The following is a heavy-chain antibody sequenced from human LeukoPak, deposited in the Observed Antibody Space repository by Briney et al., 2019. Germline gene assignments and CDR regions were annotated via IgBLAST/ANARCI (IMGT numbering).Heavy chain of an antibody. CDR3: AREGGFYRPLDY. J-gene: IGHJ4*02. Sequence: TSETLSLTCDVSGGSVTSTNWWTWFRQPPGKGLEWIGEVHLDGRTNYNPSLKSRLVMSADLPENHISLKLTSVAAADTAVYYCAREGGFYRPLDYSGQGTLVTVSS. CDR2: VHLDGRT. D-gene: IGHD6-25*01. V-gene: IGHV4-4*02. CDR1: GGSVTSTNW.